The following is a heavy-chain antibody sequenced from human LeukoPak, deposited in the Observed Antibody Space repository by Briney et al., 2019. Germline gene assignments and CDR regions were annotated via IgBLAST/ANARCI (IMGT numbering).Heavy chain of an antibody. Sequence: QTGGSLRLSCAASGFTFSSYAMSWVRQAPGKGLEWVSAISGSGGSTYYADSVKGRFTISRDNSKNTLYLQMNSLRAEDTAVYYCARQKVVVAEYDYWGQGTLVTVSS. CDR3: ARQKVVVAEYDY. D-gene: IGHD2-15*01. CDR1: GFTFSSYA. CDR2: ISGSGGST. J-gene: IGHJ4*02. V-gene: IGHV3-23*01.